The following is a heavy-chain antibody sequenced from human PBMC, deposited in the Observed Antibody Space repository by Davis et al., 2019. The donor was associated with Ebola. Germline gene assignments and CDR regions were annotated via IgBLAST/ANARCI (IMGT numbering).Heavy chain of an antibody. CDR2: IKGDGSET. D-gene: IGHD3-3*01. Sequence: GESLKISCGVSGFTFPDYCMTWVRQAPGKGLEWVGNIKGDGSETYYVDSVKGRFTISRDNANNSLYLQLRSLRVDDTAVYYCARGHRAYGVVTWFEHWGQGAPVTVSS. CDR3: ARGHRAYGVVTWFEH. J-gene: IGHJ5*02. CDR1: GFTFPDYC. V-gene: IGHV3-7*04.